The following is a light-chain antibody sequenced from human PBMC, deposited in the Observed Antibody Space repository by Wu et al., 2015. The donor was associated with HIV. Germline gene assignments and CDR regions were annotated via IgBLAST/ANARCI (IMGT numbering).Light chain of an antibody. J-gene: IGKJ4*01. V-gene: IGKV1-5*03. Sequence: DIQMTQSPSTLSASVGDRVTITCRASQSISSWLAWYQQKPGKAPKLLIYKASSLESGVPSRFSGSGSGTEFTLTISSLQPDDFATYYCQQYTSLTFGGGTKVE. CDR3: QQYTSLT. CDR1: QSISSW. CDR2: KAS.